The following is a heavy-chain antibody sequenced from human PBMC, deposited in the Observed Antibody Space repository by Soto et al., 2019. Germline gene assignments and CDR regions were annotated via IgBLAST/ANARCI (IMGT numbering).Heavy chain of an antibody. V-gene: IGHV1-69*08. J-gene: IGHJ4*02. CDR3: ARDPDRRVVAVVPDN. CDR2: IIPILGIA. CDR1: GGTFSSYT. Sequence: QVQLVQSGAEVKKPGSSVKVPCKASGGTFSSYTISWVRQAPGQGLEWMGRIIPILGIANYAQKFQGRVTITADKSTSTAYMELSSLRSEDTAVYYCARDPDRRVVAVVPDNWGQGTLVTVSS. D-gene: IGHD2-15*01.